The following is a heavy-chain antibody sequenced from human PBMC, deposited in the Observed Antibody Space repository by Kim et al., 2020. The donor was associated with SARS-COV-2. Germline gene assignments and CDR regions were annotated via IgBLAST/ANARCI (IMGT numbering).Heavy chain of an antibody. CDR3: AGGWYLYFQH. D-gene: IGHD6-19*01. V-gene: IGHV3-53*01. Sequence: STYYADPGKGRFSISRDNSKNTLYLQMNSLRAEDTAVYYCAGGWYLYFQHWGQGTLVTVSS. J-gene: IGHJ1*01. CDR2: ST.